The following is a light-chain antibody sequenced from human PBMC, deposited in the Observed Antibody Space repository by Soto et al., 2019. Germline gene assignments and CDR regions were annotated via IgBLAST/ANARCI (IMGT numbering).Light chain of an antibody. J-gene: IGLJ1*01. V-gene: IGLV2-23*01. Sequence: QSALTQPASVSGSPGQSITISCTGTSSDVGSYNLVSWYQQHPGKAPKLMIYEGSKRPSGVSNRFSGSKSGNTASLTISGLQAEDEADYSCCSYAGRYVFGTGTKLTVL. CDR3: CSYAGRYV. CDR1: SSDVGSYNL. CDR2: EGS.